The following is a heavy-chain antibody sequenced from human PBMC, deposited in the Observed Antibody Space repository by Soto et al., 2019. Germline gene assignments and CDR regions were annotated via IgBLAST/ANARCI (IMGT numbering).Heavy chain of an antibody. CDR1: GFTFSSYA. V-gene: IGHV3-23*01. Sequence: EVQLLESGGGLVQPGGSLRLSCAASGFTFSSYAMSWVRQAPGKGLEWVSAISGSGGSTYYADSVKGRFTISRDNSKNTLYLQMNSLGAEDKAVYYCAKVGLYYDYVWGSYDFDYWGQGTLVTVSS. CDR3: AKVGLYYDYVWGSYDFDY. J-gene: IGHJ4*02. CDR2: ISGSGGST. D-gene: IGHD3-16*01.